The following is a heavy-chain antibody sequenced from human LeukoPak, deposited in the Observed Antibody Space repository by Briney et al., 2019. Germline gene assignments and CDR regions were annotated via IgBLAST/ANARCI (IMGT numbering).Heavy chain of an antibody. CDR3: ARQSISSRRAFDI. J-gene: IGHJ3*02. D-gene: IGHD6-6*01. CDR1: GGSISKYY. CDR2: SYYSGST. Sequence: SETLSLTCSVSGGSISKYYWSWIRQPPGKGLEYIGYSYYSGSTDYNPSLKSRVTISVDTSKNQFSLMLTSVTAADSAVYYCARQSISSRRAFDIWGQGTMVTVSS. V-gene: IGHV4-59*08.